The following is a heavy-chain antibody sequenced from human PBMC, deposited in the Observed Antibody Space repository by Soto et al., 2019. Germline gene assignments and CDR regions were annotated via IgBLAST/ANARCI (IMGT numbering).Heavy chain of an antibody. D-gene: IGHD6-19*01. Sequence: QVQLVQSGAEVNKPGSSVKVSCKASGGTFSSYAISWVRQAPGQGLEWMGGIIPIFGTANYAQKFQGIVTITANESTSTAYRELSSLRSEDTAVYYCARAPRIAVAHFYPWCQGTLVTVSS. J-gene: IGHJ5*02. CDR1: GGTFSSYA. CDR3: ARAPRIAVAHFYP. V-gene: IGHV1-69*01. CDR2: IIPIFGTA.